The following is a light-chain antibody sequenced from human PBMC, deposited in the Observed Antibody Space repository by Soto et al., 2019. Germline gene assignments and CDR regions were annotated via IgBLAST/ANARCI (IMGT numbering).Light chain of an antibody. CDR2: GAS. CDR1: QSVSSNY. V-gene: IGKV3-20*01. Sequence: EIVLTQSPGTLSLSPGERATLSCRASQSVSSNYLAWYQQKPGQAPRLLIYGASSRATGIPDRFSGSGSGTDFTITISRLEPEDFSVYYCQHYGSSFTFGPGTKVEIK. CDR3: QHYGSSFT. J-gene: IGKJ3*01.